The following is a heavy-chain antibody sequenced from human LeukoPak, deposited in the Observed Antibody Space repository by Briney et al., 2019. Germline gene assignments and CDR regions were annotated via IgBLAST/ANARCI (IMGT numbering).Heavy chain of an antibody. CDR2: ISYDGSNK. D-gene: IGHD2-15*01. Sequence: PGRSLRLSCAASGFTFSSYTMHWVRQAPGKELEWVAVISYDGSNKYYADSVKGRFTISRDNSKNTLYLQMNSLRAEDTAVYYCAMVAVGSSEYFQHWGQGTLVTVSS. CDR3: AMVAVGSSEYFQH. V-gene: IGHV3-30-3*01. J-gene: IGHJ1*01. CDR1: GFTFSSYT.